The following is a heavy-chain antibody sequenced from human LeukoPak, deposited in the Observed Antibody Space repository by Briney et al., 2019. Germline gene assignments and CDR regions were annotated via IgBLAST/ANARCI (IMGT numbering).Heavy chain of an antibody. D-gene: IGHD4-17*01. Sequence: PGGSLRLSCAASGFTFSSYWMSWVRQAPGKGLEWVANIKQDGSEKYYVDSVKGRFTISRDNAKNSLYLQMNSLRAEDTAVYYCARDPAHYYGDPYYFDYWGQGTLVTVSS. CDR3: ARDPAHYYGDPYYFDY. J-gene: IGHJ4*02. CDR2: IKQDGSEK. V-gene: IGHV3-7*01. CDR1: GFTFSSYW.